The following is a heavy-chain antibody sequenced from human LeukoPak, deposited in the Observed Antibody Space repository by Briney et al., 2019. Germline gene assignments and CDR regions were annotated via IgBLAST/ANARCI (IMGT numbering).Heavy chain of an antibody. CDR2: IYYSGST. CDR1: GGSISSGGYY. Sequence: PSETLSLTCAISGGSISSGGYYWGWIRQPPGKRLEWIGSIYYSGSTYYNPSLKSRVTISVDTSKNQFSLRLSSVTAADTAVYYCARFWAAARVFDYWGQGTLITVSS. J-gene: IGHJ4*02. V-gene: IGHV4-39*01. CDR3: ARFWAAARVFDY. D-gene: IGHD6-6*01.